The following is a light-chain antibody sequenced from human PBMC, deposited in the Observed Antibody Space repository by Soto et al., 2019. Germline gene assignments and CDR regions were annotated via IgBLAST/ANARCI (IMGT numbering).Light chain of an antibody. J-gene: IGKJ1*01. Sequence: QMPHTPSSLSASVVDRVTLTCRASQSISSYLNWYQQKPGKAPKLLIYAASSLQSGVPSRFSGSGSGTDFTLTISSLQPEDFATYYCQQSYSTLWTFGQGTKVDIK. V-gene: IGKV1-39*01. CDR1: QSISSY. CDR2: AAS. CDR3: QQSYSTLWT.